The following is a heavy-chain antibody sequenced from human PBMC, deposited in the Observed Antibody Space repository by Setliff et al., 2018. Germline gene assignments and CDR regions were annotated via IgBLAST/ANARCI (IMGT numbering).Heavy chain of an antibody. CDR1: GGTFSNYA. CDR2: IIPMFGTP. V-gene: IGHV1-69*05. D-gene: IGHD3-22*01. CDR3: ARERGSYDSSTHYTYYFDY. Sequence: SVKVSCKASGGTFSNYAISWVRQAPGQGLEWMGGIIPMFGTPAYTQKFQDRVTITTDDSTNTAYMELSSLRSEDTAVYFCARERGSYDSSTHYTYYFDYWGQGTLVTVSS. J-gene: IGHJ4*02.